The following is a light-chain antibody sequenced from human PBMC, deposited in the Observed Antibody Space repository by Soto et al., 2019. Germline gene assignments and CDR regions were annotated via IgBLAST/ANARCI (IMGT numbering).Light chain of an antibody. CDR1: QRIGNY. Sequence: DIPLTQSPSSLSASVGERVTITCRASQRIGNYINWYRHRPGKAPELLISAASSFQTDEPSRFSGGGSGPEFTLTITSLQPEDSATSYCQQSFGDSRTFGQGTKLEIK. V-gene: IGKV1-39*01. CDR3: QQSFGDSRT. J-gene: IGKJ2*01. CDR2: AAS.